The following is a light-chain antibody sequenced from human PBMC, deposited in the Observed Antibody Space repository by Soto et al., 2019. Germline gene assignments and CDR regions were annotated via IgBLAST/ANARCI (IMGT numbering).Light chain of an antibody. CDR3: QERSNWPRLT. CDR2: DVS. Sequence: EIVLTQSPATLSLSPGERATLPCRASQSVSTSLAWYQQRPGQAPMLLFYDVSNRAAGVPARFSGSGSGTDFSLTISNLEPEDFASDYCQERSNWPRLTFGGGTTVEIK. J-gene: IGKJ4*01. V-gene: IGKV3-11*01. CDR1: QSVSTS.